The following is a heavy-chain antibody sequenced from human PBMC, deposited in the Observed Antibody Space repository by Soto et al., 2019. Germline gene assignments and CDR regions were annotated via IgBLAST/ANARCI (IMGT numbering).Heavy chain of an antibody. CDR1: GGSISSYY. CDR3: ARYLTGYYPHYFDY. Sequence: SETLSLTCTVSGGSISSYYWSWIRQPPGKGLEWIGYIYYSGSTNYNPSLKSRVTISVDTSKNQFSLKLSSVTAADTAVYYCARYLTGYYPHYFDYWGQGTLVNVSS. CDR2: IYYSGST. D-gene: IGHD3-9*01. J-gene: IGHJ4*02. V-gene: IGHV4-59*01.